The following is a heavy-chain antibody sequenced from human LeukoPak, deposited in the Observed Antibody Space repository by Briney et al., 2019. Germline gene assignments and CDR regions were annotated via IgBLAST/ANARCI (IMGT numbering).Heavy chain of an antibody. V-gene: IGHV4-34*01. CDR1: GGSFSGYY. CDR3: AREGPMIVVEVPLAVFDI. J-gene: IGHJ3*02. D-gene: IGHD3-22*01. Sequence: SETLSLTCAVYGGSFSGYYWSWIRQPPGKGLEWIGEINHSGSTNYNPSLKSRVTISVDTSKNQFSLKLSSVTAADTAVYYCAREGPMIVVEVPLAVFDIWGQGTMVTVSS. CDR2: INHSGST.